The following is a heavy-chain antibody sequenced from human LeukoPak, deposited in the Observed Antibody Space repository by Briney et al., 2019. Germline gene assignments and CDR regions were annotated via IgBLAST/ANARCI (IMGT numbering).Heavy chain of an antibody. CDR1: GFTFTSYD. Sequence: GESLRLSCAASGFTFTSYDMHWVRQAPGKGLEWVGIISYDGNDKYYADSVKGRFTISRDNSKNALYLQMNSLIAEDTAVYYCTRGYGSFDNWGQGTLVIVSS. V-gene: IGHV3-30*03. D-gene: IGHD3-10*01. J-gene: IGHJ4*02. CDR2: ISYDGNDK. CDR3: TRGYGSFDN.